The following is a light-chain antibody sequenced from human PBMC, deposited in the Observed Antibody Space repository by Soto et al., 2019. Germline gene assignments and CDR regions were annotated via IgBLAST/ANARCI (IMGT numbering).Light chain of an antibody. J-gene: IGLJ1*01. V-gene: IGLV2-8*01. CDR1: SSDVGGYDY. CDR3: TSYAGSNNFPYV. Sequence: QSALAQLPSASGSPGQSVTISCTGTSSDVGGYDYVSWYQQHPGEAPKLMIYEVSKRPSGVPDRFSGSKSGNTASLAVSGLQAEDEADYYCTSYAGSNNFPYVFGTGTKVTVL. CDR2: EVS.